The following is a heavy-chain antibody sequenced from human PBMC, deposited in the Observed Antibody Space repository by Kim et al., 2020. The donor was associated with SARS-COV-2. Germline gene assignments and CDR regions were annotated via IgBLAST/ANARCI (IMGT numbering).Heavy chain of an antibody. J-gene: IGHJ6*02. CDR3: ARVGEGIYYDFWSGYSKGVRDSNYYYYGMDV. D-gene: IGHD3-3*01. CDR2: ISAYNGNT. CDR1: GYTFTSYG. Sequence: ASVKVSCKASGYTFTSYGISWVRQAPGQGLEWMGWISAYNGNTNYAQKLQGRVTMTTDTSTSTAYMELRSLRSDDTAVYYCARVGEGIYYDFWSGYSKGVRDSNYYYYGMDVWGQGTTVTVSS. V-gene: IGHV1-18*04.